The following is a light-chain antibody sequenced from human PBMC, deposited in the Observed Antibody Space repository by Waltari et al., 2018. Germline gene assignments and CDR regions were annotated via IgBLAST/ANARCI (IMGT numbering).Light chain of an antibody. CDR3: QQRRTWPSIT. CDR1: QSVGGN. V-gene: IGKV3-11*01. CDR2: DAS. Sequence: EIVLTQSPATLSLSPGQRGTLSRRASQSVGGNLAWYQQKPGQAPRLLIYDASNRATGIPARFSGSGSGTDFTLTISSLEPEDFAVYYCQQRRTWPSITFGQGTRLEI. J-gene: IGKJ5*01.